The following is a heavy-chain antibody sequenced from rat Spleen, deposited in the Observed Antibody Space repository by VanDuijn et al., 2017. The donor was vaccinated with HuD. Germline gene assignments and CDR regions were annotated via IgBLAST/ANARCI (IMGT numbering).Heavy chain of an antibody. D-gene: IGHD4-4*01. V-gene: IGHV6-6*01. J-gene: IGHJ2*01. CDR1: GFTFSTAW. Sequence: EVQLVETGGGLVQPGNSLKLSCATSGFTFSTAWMYWYRQFPEKRLEWVARIKAKSNNYATDYTESVKGRFTISRDDSKSSIYLQMNNIKEEDTAIYYCAWSNSGYWGQGVMVTVSS. CDR2: IKAKSNNYAT. CDR3: AWSNSGY.